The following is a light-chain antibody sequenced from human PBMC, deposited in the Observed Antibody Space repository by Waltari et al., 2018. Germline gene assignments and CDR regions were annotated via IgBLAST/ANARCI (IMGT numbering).Light chain of an antibody. CDR1: ELPRKY. CDR3: YSSDSTGLRV. Sequence: SYELTQPPSVSVSPGQTARITCSGHELPRKYAYWFQQKSGQAPRLVIYEDTKRPSGIPERFAWSSSGTMGNLTISGAQVDDEADYYCYSSDSTGLRVFGGGTTVVVL. J-gene: IGLJ1*01. CDR2: EDT. V-gene: IGLV3-10*01.